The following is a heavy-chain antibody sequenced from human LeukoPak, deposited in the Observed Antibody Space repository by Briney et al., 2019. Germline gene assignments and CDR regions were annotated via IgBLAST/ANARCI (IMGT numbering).Heavy chain of an antibody. V-gene: IGHV4-39*07. CDR3: ATLGSGSYFDY. J-gene: IGHJ4*02. Sequence: SETLSLTCTVSGGSISSSRYYWGWIRQPPGKGLEWIGSIYYSGSTYYNPSLKSRVTISVDTSKNQFSLKLSSVTAADTAVYYCATLGSGSYFDYWGQGTLVTVSS. CDR2: IYYSGST. D-gene: IGHD1-26*01. CDR1: GGSISSSRYY.